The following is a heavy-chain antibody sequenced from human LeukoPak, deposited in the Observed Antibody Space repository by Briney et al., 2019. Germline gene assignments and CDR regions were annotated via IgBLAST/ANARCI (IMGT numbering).Heavy chain of an antibody. J-gene: IGHJ4*02. CDR1: GFTISSYG. CDR3: AKGAWPYYYDSSGYDY. D-gene: IGHD3-22*01. V-gene: IGHV3-30*18. Sequence: GRSLRLSCAASGFTISSYGMHWVRQAPGKGLEWVAVISYDGSNKYYADSVKGRFTISRDNSKNTLYLQMNSLRAEDTAVYYCAKGAWPYYYDSSGYDYWGQGTLVTVSS. CDR2: ISYDGSNK.